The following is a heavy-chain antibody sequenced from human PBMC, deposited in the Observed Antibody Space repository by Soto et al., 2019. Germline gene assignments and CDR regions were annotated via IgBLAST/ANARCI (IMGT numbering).Heavy chain of an antibody. D-gene: IGHD2-15*01. CDR1: GCTFSNYG. J-gene: IGHJ4*02. Sequence: QVQLVESGGGGVQPGRSLTVSCAASGCTFSNYGMHWVRQPPGKGLEWVAVISYDGNDRHYTDSVKGRFTLSSDNSKKTLYLQMNSLRAADTAVYYCAQNVEGSPFEYWGQGTLVTVSA. CDR2: ISYDGNDR. V-gene: IGHV3-30*03. CDR3: AQNVEGSPFEY.